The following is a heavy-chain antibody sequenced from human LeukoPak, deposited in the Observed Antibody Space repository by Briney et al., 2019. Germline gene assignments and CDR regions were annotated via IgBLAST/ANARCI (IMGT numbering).Heavy chain of an antibody. CDR2: IRYDGSNK. D-gene: IGHD4-17*01. Sequence: GGSLRLSCAASGFTFSSYGMHWVRQAPGKGLEWVAFIRYDGSNKYYADSVKGRFTISRDNSKNTLYLQMNSLRAEDTAVYYCAKDGGVGIYGDQSHFDYWGQGTLVTVSS. V-gene: IGHV3-30*02. CDR1: GFTFSSYG. J-gene: IGHJ4*02. CDR3: AKDGGVGIYGDQSHFDY.